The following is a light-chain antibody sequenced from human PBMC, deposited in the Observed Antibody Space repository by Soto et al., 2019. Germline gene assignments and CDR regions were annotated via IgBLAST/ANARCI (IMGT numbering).Light chain of an antibody. CDR2: DNN. Sequence: QSVLTQPPSVSAAPGQKVTISCSGSSSNIGSNYVSWYQQLPGTAPKLLIYDNNQRPSGIPDRFSGSKSGTSATLGITGLQTGDEADYYCGTWDFSLSARYVFGTGTKLTVL. CDR1: SSNIGSNY. CDR3: GTWDFSLSARYV. J-gene: IGLJ1*01. V-gene: IGLV1-51*01.